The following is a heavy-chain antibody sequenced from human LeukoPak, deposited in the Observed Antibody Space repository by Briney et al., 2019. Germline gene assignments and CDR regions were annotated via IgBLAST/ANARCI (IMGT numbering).Heavy chain of an antibody. Sequence: GRSLRLSCAASGFTFSGYGMHWVRQAPGKGLEWVAVISYDGNNKYYVDSVKGRFTISRDNSKKTLYLQMNSLRAEDTAVYYCAKDGSGSYDHFDCWGQGTLVTVSS. CDR1: GFTFSGYG. CDR2: ISYDGNNK. CDR3: AKDGSGSYDHFDC. D-gene: IGHD3-10*01. J-gene: IGHJ4*02. V-gene: IGHV3-30*18.